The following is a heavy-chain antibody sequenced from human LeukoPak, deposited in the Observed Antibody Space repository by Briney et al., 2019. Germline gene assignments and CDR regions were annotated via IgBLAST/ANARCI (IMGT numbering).Heavy chain of an antibody. D-gene: IGHD6-13*01. CDR1: GFTFSSYI. CDR3: AKSFGYSRSWFDY. Sequence: PGGSLRLSCAASGFTFSSYIMNWVRQAPGKGLEWVSGISGNGGGTYYADSVKGRFTISRDNSKNTLYLQMNSLRAEDTAVYYCAKSFGYSRSWFDYWGQGTLVTVSS. CDR2: ISGNGGGT. V-gene: IGHV3-23*01. J-gene: IGHJ4*02.